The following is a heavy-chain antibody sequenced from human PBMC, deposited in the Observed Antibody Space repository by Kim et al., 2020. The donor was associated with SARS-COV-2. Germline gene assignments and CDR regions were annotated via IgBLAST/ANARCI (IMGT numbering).Heavy chain of an antibody. Sequence: SETLSLTCTVSGGSISSYYWSWIRQPPGKGLEWIGYIYYSGSTNYNPSLKSRVSISVDTSKNQFSLKLSSVTAADTAVYYCARHRGGSYYYAMDVWGQGTTVTVSS. CDR2: IYYSGST. CDR1: GGSISSYY. J-gene: IGHJ6*02. D-gene: IGHD6-25*01. V-gene: IGHV4-59*08. CDR3: ARHRGGSYYYAMDV.